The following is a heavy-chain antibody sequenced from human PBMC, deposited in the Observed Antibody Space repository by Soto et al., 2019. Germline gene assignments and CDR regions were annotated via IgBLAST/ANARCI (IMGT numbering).Heavy chain of an antibody. CDR2: IRSKSNDYAT. J-gene: IGHJ4*02. CDR1: GFTFSGPA. Sequence: PXGSLRLACAVSGFTFSGPAIHWVRQASGKGLEWVGRIRSKSNDYATSYATSVKGRFTISRDDSKNTAYLKMDRLETEDTAVYYCTVGVVAKAATDYWGQGTMVTVS. V-gene: IGHV3-73*01. D-gene: IGHD2-15*01. CDR3: TVGVVAKAATDY.